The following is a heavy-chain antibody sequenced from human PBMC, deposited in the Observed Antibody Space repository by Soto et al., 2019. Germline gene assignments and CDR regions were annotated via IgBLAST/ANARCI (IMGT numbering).Heavy chain of an antibody. J-gene: IGHJ5*02. D-gene: IGHD3-22*01. V-gene: IGHV3-23*01. CDR1: GFTFSSYA. CDR3: AKDISRAYYYDSSGYYYGP. CDR2: ISGSGGST. Sequence: LRLSCAASGFTFSSYAMSWVRQAPGKGLEWVSAISGSGGSTYYADSVKGRFTIPRDNSKNTLYLQMNSLRAEDTAVYYCAKDISRAYYYDSSGYYYGPWGQGTLVTVSS.